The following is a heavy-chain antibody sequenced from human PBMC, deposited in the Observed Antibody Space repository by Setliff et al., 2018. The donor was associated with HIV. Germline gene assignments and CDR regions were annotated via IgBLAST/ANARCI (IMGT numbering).Heavy chain of an antibody. Sequence: SETLSLTFTGSGGSISGYYWSWIRQPPGKGLEWIGYLYYSGSTNYNPSLKSRVTMSVDTSKNQFSLKLSSVTAADTAVYYCARDLDTPYMDVWGKGTTVTVSS. CDR1: GGSISGYY. J-gene: IGHJ6*03. CDR3: ARDLDTPYMDV. CDR2: LYYSGST. D-gene: IGHD5-18*01. V-gene: IGHV4-59*12.